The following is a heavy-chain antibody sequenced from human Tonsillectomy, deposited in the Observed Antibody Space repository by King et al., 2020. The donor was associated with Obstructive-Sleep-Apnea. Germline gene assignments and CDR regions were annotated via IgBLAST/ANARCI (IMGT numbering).Heavy chain of an antibody. CDR1: GFSFSRHW. Sequence: QLVQSGPEAKKPGESLKISCRGSGFSFSRHWIAWVRQMPGKGLEWMGIIYPGDSDTRYSPTFQGQVAFSVDRSISTAFLQWHNLWASDTAIFYCARQQRNSAVTDYPDAGLDVWGQGTMVTVSS. V-gene: IGHV5-51*01. D-gene: IGHD2-21*02. CDR3: ARQQRNSAVTDYPDAGLDV. CDR2: IYPGDSDT. J-gene: IGHJ3*01.